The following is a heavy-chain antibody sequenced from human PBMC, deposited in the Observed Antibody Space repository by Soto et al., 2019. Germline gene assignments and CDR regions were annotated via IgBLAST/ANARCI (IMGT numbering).Heavy chain of an antibody. V-gene: IGHV4-59*12. J-gene: IGHJ5*02. D-gene: IGHD2-21*01. CDR1: GGSISSYF. CDR2: VYYTGTT. Sequence: SETLSLTCTVSGGSISSYFYIWVRQPPGKGLEWIGSVYYTGTTGYNPSLKSRVTISVDTSKTQFSLKLNSVTAADTAVYYCAREDWADKARFDPWGQGTLVTVSS. CDR3: AREDWADKARFDP.